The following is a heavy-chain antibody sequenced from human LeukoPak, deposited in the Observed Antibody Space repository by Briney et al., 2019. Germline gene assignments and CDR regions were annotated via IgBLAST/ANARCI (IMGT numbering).Heavy chain of an antibody. CDR1: GYTFTGYY. CDR3: ARTVYYYDSSGYYYSPSDY. J-gene: IGHJ4*02. D-gene: IGHD3-22*01. Sequence: ASVKVSCKASGYTFTGYYMHWVRQAPGQGFEWMGWINPNSGGTNYAQKLQGRVTMTTDTSTSTAYMELRSLRSDDTAVYYCARTVYYYDSSGYYYSPSDYWGQGTLVTVSS. V-gene: IGHV1-2*02. CDR2: INPNSGGT.